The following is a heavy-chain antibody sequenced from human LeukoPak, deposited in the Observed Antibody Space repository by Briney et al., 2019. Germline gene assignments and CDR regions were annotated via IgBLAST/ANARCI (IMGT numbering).Heavy chain of an antibody. CDR1: GYTFTAYY. Sequence: GASVTVSCKASGYTFTAYYMHWVRQAPGQGLEWMGWINPNSGVTNYAQKFQGRVTMTRDTSISTACMELSRLRSDDTAVYYCARDCRGVPLYYFDYWGQGTLVTVSS. CDR2: INPNSGVT. J-gene: IGHJ4*02. V-gene: IGHV1-2*02. D-gene: IGHD3-10*01. CDR3: ARDCRGVPLYYFDY.